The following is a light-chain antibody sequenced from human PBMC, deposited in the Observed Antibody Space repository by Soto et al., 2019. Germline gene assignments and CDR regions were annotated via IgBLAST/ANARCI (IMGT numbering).Light chain of an antibody. Sequence: DIVLTQSPVTLSFSPGERATLSCSASQSVSSSYLAWYQQKPGQAPRLLIYGASSRATGIPDRFSGSGSGTDFTLTISRLEPEDFAVYYCQKHGTSPITFGQGTRLEIK. CDR1: QSVSSSY. CDR3: QKHGTSPIT. J-gene: IGKJ5*01. V-gene: IGKV3-20*01. CDR2: GAS.